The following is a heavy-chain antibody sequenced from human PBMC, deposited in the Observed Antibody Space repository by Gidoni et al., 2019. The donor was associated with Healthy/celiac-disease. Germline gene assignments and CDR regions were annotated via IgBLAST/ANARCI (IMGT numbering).Heavy chain of an antibody. V-gene: IGHV4-39*07. Sequence: QLQLQESGPGLVKPSETLSLTCTFSGGSISSSSYYWGWIRQHPGKGLEWIGSIYYSGSTYYNPSLKSRVTISVDTSKNQFSLKLSSVTAADTAVYYCARVRYSYGLYFDYWGQGTLVTVSS. D-gene: IGHD5-18*01. CDR3: ARVRYSYGLYFDY. CDR2: IYYSGST. J-gene: IGHJ4*02. CDR1: GGSISSSSYY.